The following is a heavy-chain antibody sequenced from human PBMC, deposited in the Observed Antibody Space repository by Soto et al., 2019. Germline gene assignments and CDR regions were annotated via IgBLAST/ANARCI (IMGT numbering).Heavy chain of an antibody. CDR3: ARHLCIGGGCSPGRGAFPT. CDR1: GYSFSNYW. Sequence: PGESLKISCKGSGYSFSNYWIAWVRQMPGKGLEWMGIIYPRDSDTRYSPSFQGQVTISADKSINSAYLQWSSLRASDTAVYYCARHLCIGGGCSPGRGAFPTWGQGTMVTVSS. CDR2: IYPRDSDT. V-gene: IGHV5-51*01. D-gene: IGHD2-21*01. J-gene: IGHJ3*01.